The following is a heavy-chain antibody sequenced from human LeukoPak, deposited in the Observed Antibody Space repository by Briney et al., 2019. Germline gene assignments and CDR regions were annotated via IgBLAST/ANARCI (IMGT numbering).Heavy chain of an antibody. CDR1: GYSISNHYY. CDR3: ASVTRSMSRFFDL. Sequence: SETLSLTCAVSGYSISNHYYWGWIRQPPGKGLEWIGSYYHTGSSYYNPSLQSRVAISIDTSKNQFSLELASVTAADTAVYYCASVTRSMSRFFDLWGRGTLIIVSS. J-gene: IGHJ2*01. CDR2: YYHTGSS. V-gene: IGHV4-38-2*01. D-gene: IGHD4-17*01.